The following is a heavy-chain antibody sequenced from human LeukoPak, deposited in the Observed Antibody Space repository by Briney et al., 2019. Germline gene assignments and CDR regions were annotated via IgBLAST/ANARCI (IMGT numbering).Heavy chain of an antibody. J-gene: IGHJ3*02. D-gene: IGHD2-2*03. CDR3: ARGFTPGYCSSTSCQKQLIDAFDI. V-gene: IGHV1-2*02. CDR1: GYTFTGYY. CDR2: INPNSGGT. Sequence: ASVKVSCKASGYTFTGYYMHWVRQAPGQGLEWMGWINPNSGGTNYAQKFQGRVTMTRDTSISTAYMELSRLRSDDTAVYYCARGFTPGYCSSTSCQKQLIDAFDIWGQGTMVTVSS.